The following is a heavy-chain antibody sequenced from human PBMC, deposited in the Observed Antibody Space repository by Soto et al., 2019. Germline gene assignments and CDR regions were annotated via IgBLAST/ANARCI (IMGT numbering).Heavy chain of an antibody. D-gene: IGHD6-13*01. CDR2: ISYDGSNK. V-gene: IGHV3-30*18. Sequence: QVQLVESGGGVVQPGRSLRLSCAASGFTFSSYGMHWVRQAPGKGLEWVAVISYDGSNKYYADSVKGRFTISRDNSKNTLYLKMNSLRDEDTAVYYCAKDSQYSSSWYQWGQGTLVTVSS. CDR1: GFTFSSYG. J-gene: IGHJ4*02. CDR3: AKDSQYSSSWYQ.